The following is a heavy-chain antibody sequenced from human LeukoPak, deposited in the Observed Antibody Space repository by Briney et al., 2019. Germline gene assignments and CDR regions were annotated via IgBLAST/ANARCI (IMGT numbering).Heavy chain of an antibody. Sequence: ASVKLSWKASGYTFASYGISCARPSPGQVLEQMGWISAYNGNTNYAQKLQGRVTMTTDTSTSTAYMELSSLRAEDTAVYYCASIVRGTKGWFDPWGQGTLVTVSS. CDR1: GYTFASYG. V-gene: IGHV1-18*01. J-gene: IGHJ5*02. CDR3: ASIVRGTKGWFDP. D-gene: IGHD1-26*01. CDR2: ISAYNGNT.